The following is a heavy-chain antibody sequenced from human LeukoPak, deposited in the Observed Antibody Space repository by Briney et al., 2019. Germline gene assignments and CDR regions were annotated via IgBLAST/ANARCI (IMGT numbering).Heavy chain of an antibody. D-gene: IGHD4-17*01. V-gene: IGHV4-59*01. CDR3: AREDPQTTVPEGMDV. CDR2: IYYSGTT. CDR1: GGSISHYY. Sequence: SETLSLTCTVSGGSISHYYWSWIRQSPGKGLEWIGYIYYSGTTNYNPSLKSRVTVSVDTSRNQFSLQLRSVTAADTAVYYCAREDPQTTVPEGMDVWGQGTTVIVSS. J-gene: IGHJ6*02.